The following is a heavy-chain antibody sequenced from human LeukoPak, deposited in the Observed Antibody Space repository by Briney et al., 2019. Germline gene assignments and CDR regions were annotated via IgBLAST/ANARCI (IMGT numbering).Heavy chain of an antibody. V-gene: IGHV1-2*06. Sequence: ASVKVSCKASGYTFTGYYMHWVRQAPGQGLEWMGRINPNSGGTNYAQKLQGRVTMTTDTSTSTAYMELRSLRSDDTAVYYCARDLEADNTRDYWGQGTLVTVSS. D-gene: IGHD3-3*01. CDR1: GYTFTGYY. CDR2: INPNSGGT. J-gene: IGHJ4*02. CDR3: ARDLEADNTRDY.